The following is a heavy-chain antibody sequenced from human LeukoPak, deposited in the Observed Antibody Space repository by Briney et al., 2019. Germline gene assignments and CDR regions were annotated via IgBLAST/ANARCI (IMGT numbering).Heavy chain of an antibody. CDR2: IKQDGSEK. CDR1: GFTFSSYW. V-gene: IGHV3-7*04. Sequence: GGSLRLSCAASGFTFSSYWMSWVRQAPGKGLEWVANIKQDGSEKNYVDSVKGRFTISRDNAKNSQYLQINSLRVEDTAVYYWARGGSDFDCGGQGPRVSVPS. J-gene: IGHJ4*02. D-gene: IGHD3-16*01. CDR3: ARGGSDFDC.